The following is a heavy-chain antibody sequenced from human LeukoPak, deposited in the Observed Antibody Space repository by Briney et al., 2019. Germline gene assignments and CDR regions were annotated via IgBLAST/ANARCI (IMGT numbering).Heavy chain of an antibody. CDR2: IYYSGAT. CDR1: GGSFSGYY. Sequence: KPSETLSLTCTVSGGSFSGYYWSWIRQPPGKGLEWIGYIYYSGATDYNPSLKSRVTISVDTSKNQFSLNLTSVTAADTAIYFCARPLMLTAPYLYFDLWGRGTLVTVSS. CDR3: ARPLMLTAPYLYFDL. J-gene: IGHJ2*01. D-gene: IGHD4/OR15-4a*01. V-gene: IGHV4-59*08.